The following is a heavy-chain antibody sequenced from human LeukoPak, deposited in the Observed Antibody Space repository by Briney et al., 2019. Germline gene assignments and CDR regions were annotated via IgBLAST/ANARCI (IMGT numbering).Heavy chain of an antibody. CDR3: ARDRTYYYDSSGLDY. V-gene: IGHV1-46*01. D-gene: IGHD3-22*01. CDR1: GYTFTSYY. Sequence: ASVKVSCKASGYTFTSYYMHWVRQAPGQRLEWMGIINPSGGSTSYAQKFQGRVTMTRDTSTSTVYMELSSLRSEDTAVYYCARDRTYYYDSSGLDYWGQGTLVTVSS. CDR2: INPSGGST. J-gene: IGHJ4*02.